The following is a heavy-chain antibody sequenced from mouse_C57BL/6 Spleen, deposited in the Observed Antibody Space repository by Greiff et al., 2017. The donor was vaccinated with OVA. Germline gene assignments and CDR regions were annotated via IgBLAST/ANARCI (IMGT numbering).Heavy chain of an antibody. CDR3: ALDGFSFAY. Sequence: VQRVESGPELVKPGASVKISCKASGYAFSSSWMNWVKQRPGKGLEWIGRIYPGDGDTNYNGKFKGKATLTADKSSSTAYMQLSSLTSEDSAVYFCALDGFSFAYWGQGTLVTVSA. V-gene: IGHV1-82*01. D-gene: IGHD2-3*01. CDR1: GYAFSSSW. J-gene: IGHJ3*01. CDR2: IYPGDGDT.